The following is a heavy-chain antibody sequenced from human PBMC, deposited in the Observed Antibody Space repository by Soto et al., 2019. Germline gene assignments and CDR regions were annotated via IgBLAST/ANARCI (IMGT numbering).Heavy chain of an antibody. CDR2: ISKDGNSR. Sequence: GGSLRLSCAASGFTFSSYAIHWVRQAPGKGLEWVTIISKDGNSRHYADSVKGRFTISRDNSKNTLFLQMNSLRAEDTAVYYCARDPQGSYCYIDYWGQGTPVTVSS. D-gene: IGHD3-10*01. CDR1: GFTFSSYA. V-gene: IGHV3-30-3*01. CDR3: ARDPQGSYCYIDY. J-gene: IGHJ4*02.